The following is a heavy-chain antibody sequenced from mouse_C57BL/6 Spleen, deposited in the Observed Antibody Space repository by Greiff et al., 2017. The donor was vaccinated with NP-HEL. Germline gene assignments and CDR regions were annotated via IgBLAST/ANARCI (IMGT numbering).Heavy chain of an antibody. CDR1: GYTFTSYG. CDR2: IYPRSGNT. V-gene: IGHV1-81*01. CDR3: AIGIYYGDD. J-gene: IGHJ2*01. Sequence: VQLKESGAELARPGASVKLSCKASGYTFTSYGISWVKQRTGQGLEWIGEIYPRSGNTYYNEKFKGKATLTADKSSSTAYMELRSLTSEDSAVYFCAIGIYYGDDWGKGTTLTVSS. D-gene: IGHD2-1*01.